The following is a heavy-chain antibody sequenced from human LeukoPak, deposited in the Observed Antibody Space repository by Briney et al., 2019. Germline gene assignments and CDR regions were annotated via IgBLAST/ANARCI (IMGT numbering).Heavy chain of an antibody. J-gene: IGHJ4*02. CDR2: IYYSGST. Sequence: SETLSLTCTVSGGSISSYYWSWLRQPPGKGLEWIGYIYYSGSTNYNPSLKSRVTISVDTSKNQFPLELTSVTAADTAVYYCARDSSGYYNHFDYWGQGTLVTVSS. D-gene: IGHD3-22*01. CDR3: ARDSSGYYNHFDY. CDR1: GGSISSYY. V-gene: IGHV4-59*01.